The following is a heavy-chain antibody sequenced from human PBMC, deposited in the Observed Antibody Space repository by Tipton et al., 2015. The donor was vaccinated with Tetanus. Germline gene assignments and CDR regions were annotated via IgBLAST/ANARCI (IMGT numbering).Heavy chain of an antibody. J-gene: IGHJ4*02. V-gene: IGHV1-69-2*01. CDR3: STDINGEAY. CDR1: GYPFTDNY. D-gene: IGHD3-10*01. CDR2: IDPEDGET. Sequence: QSGPEVKKPGASVTVSCKASGYPFTDNYIHWVRQAPGQGLEWMGLIDPEDGETVYAEKFQGRVTITADTSTDTAYMELRSLRFDDTATYYCSTDINGEAYWGQGTPVTVSS.